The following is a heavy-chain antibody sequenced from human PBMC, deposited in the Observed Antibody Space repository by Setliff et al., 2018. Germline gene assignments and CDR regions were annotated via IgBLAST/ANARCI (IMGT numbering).Heavy chain of an antibody. V-gene: IGHV1-46*01. CDR1: GYSFTGYY. CDR3: VRGGMAAAGRKGVFEY. D-gene: IGHD6-13*01. J-gene: IGHJ4*02. CDR2: IHTGGGSA. Sequence: ASVKVSCKASGYSFTGYYMHWVRQAPGQGLEWMGIIHTGGGSASYAQKFQGRVTMTSDTSTSTVYMEVNSVTSDDTAIYYCVRGGMAAAGRKGVFEYWGQGTVVTVSS.